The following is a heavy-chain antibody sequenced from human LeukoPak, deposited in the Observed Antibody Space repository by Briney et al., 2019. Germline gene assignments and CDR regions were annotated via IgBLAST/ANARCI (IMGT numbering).Heavy chain of an antibody. CDR1: GFTFGSYG. CDR2: ISYDGSNK. V-gene: IGHV3-30*18. D-gene: IGHD2/OR15-2a*01. J-gene: IGHJ6*02. CDR3: AKRSLYYYYGMDV. Sequence: GRSLRLSCAASGFTFGSYGMHWVRQAPGKGLEWVAVISYDGSNKYYADSVKGRFTISRDNSKNTLYLQMNSLRAEDTAVYYCAKRSLYYYYGMDVWGQGTTVTVSS.